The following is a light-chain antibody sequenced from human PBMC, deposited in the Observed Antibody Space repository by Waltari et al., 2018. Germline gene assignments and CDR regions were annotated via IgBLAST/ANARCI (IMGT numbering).Light chain of an antibody. Sequence: DIQMTQSPSSLSASVGDRVTITCRASQSISSYLNWYQQKPGKAPKLLIYAASSLQSGVPSRFSGSGSGTDFTLTISSLQPEDCATYYCQQSYSTLPTFGQGTKLEIK. CDR3: QQSYSTLPT. V-gene: IGKV1-39*01. J-gene: IGKJ2*01. CDR2: AAS. CDR1: QSISSY.